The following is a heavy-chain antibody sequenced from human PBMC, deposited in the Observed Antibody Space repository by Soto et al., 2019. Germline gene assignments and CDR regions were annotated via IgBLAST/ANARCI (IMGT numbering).Heavy chain of an antibody. J-gene: IGHJ3*02. CDR2: ISAYNGNT. Sequence: ASVKVSCKAFGYTFTSYGTSWVRQAPGQGLEWMGWISAYNGNTNYAQKLQGRVTMTTDTSTSTAYMELRSLRSDDTAVYYCERRRFDAFDIWGQGTMVTVSS. CDR1: GYTFTSYG. V-gene: IGHV1-18*01. D-gene: IGHD3-3*01. CDR3: ERRRFDAFDI.